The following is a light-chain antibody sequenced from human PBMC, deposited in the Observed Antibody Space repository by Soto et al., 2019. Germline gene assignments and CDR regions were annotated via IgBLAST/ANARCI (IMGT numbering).Light chain of an antibody. CDR1: QSISTY. Sequence: DIQMTPSPSSLSASVGDRVTITCRASQSISTYLNWYQQIPGKAPKLLTYAASTLRSGVPSRFSGGGSGTDFTLTISSLQPEDFATYFCQQGYSNPRTFGQGTKLEIK. CDR3: QQGYSNPRT. J-gene: IGKJ2*02. V-gene: IGKV1-39*01. CDR2: AAS.